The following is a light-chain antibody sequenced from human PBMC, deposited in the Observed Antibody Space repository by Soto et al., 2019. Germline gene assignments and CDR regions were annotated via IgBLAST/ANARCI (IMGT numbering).Light chain of an antibody. CDR2: GTF. CDR3: EHLNNYPPFT. V-gene: IGKV1-9*01. J-gene: IGKJ3*01. CDR1: QDIKTY. Sequence: IQLTQSPSSLSASVGDRVSITCRASQDIKTYLARYQQKRGKAPKLLLFGTFTLQRGVPSRFNGSGSGTHFSLTIRRLQPEDFATYYCEHLNNYPPFTFGPGTQVDLE.